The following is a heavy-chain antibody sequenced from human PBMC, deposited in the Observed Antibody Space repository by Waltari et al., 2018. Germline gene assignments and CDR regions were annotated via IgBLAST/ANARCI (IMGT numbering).Heavy chain of an antibody. Sequence: QVQLQESGPGLVKPSGTLSLTCAVSGGSISSSNWLSWVRQPPGKGLEWIGEICNSGSTNYTASLKGRVTISGDKAKNQLSRQLSCVTAADTAVYYCARSVYYDILIDAFDIWGQGTMVTVSS. CDR2: ICNSGST. CDR3: ARSVYYDILIDAFDI. V-gene: IGHV4-4*02. CDR1: GGSISSSNW. D-gene: IGHD3-9*01. J-gene: IGHJ3*02.